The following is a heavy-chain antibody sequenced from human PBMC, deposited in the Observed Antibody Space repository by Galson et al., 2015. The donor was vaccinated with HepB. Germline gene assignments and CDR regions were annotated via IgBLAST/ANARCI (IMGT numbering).Heavy chain of an antibody. V-gene: IGHV3-48*02. Sequence: SLRLSCAASGFTFSSYSMNWVRQAPGKGLEWVSYISSSSSTIYYADSVKGRFTISRDNAKNSLYLQMNSLRDEDTAVYYCARARWYSSGWYPRDYYFDYWGQGTLVTVSS. CDR3: ARARWYSSGWYPRDYYFDY. J-gene: IGHJ4*02. CDR2: ISSSSSTI. D-gene: IGHD6-19*01. CDR1: GFTFSSYS.